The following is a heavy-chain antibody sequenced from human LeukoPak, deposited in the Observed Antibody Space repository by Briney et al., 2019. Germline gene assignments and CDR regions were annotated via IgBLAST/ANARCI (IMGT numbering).Heavy chain of an antibody. J-gene: IGHJ4*02. Sequence: SETLSLTCAVYGGSFSGYYWSWIRQPPGKGLEWIGEINHSGSTNYNPSLKSRVTISVDTSKNQFPLKLSSVTAADTAVYYCASGYDSSGYSAAYWGQGTLVTVSS. CDR3: ASGYDSSGYSAAY. V-gene: IGHV4-34*01. D-gene: IGHD3-22*01. CDR2: INHSGST. CDR1: GGSFSGYY.